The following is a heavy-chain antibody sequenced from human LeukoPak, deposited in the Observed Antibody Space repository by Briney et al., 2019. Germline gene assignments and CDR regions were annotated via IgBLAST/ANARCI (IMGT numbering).Heavy chain of an antibody. CDR3: GRQHYGYYISMYYYYGMDV. CDR1: GYSFTSYW. V-gene: IGHV5-51*01. J-gene: IGHJ6*02. Sequence: GESLKISCKGSGYSFTSYWIGWVRQMPGKGLEWVGIIYPGDSDTRYSPSFQGQVTISADKSISTAYLQWSSLKTSDTAMYYCGRQHYGYYISMYYYYGMDVWGQGTTVTVSS. D-gene: IGHD4-17*01. CDR2: IYPGDSDT.